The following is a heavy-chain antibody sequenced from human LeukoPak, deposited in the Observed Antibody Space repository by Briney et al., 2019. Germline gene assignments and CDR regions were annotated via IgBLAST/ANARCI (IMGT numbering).Heavy chain of an antibody. CDR3: AKSSGSVRHFYYYYMDV. D-gene: IGHD1-26*01. CDR2: INWNGGSI. CDR1: GFTFDDYG. V-gene: IGHV3-20*04. Sequence: GGSLRLSCAASGFTFDDYGLSWVRQAPGKGLEWVSGINWNGGSIGYADSVKGRFTISRDNAKNSLYLQMNSLRAEDTALYYCAKSSGSVRHFYYYYMDVWGKGTTVTVSS. J-gene: IGHJ6*03.